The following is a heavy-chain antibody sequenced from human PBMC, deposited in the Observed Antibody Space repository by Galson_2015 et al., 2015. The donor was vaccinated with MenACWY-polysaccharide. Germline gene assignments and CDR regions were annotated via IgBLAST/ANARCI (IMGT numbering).Heavy chain of an antibody. V-gene: IGHV3-74*01. CDR1: GFTFSTYW. CDR3: ARGYSGYD. Sequence: SLRLSCAASGFTFSTYWTHWVRQAPGKGLVWVSRIKNDGSSTTYTDSVKGRFTISRDNAKNTLYLQMNSLRAEDTAVYYCARGYSGYDWGQGTLVTVSS. J-gene: IGHJ4*02. D-gene: IGHD5-12*01. CDR2: IKNDGSST.